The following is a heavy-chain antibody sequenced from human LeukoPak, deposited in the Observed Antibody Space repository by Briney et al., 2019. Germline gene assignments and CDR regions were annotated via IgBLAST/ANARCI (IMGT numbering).Heavy chain of an antibody. CDR2: ISSSSSYI. CDR3: ASPRSSSGWELEY. J-gene: IGHJ4*02. D-gene: IGHD6-19*01. CDR1: GFTFSSYS. Sequence: PGGSLSLSCAASGFTFSSYSMNWVRQAPGKGLEWVSSISSSSSYIYYADSVKGRFTISRDNAKNSLYLQMNSLRAEDTAVYYCASPRSSSGWELEYWGQGTLVTVSS. V-gene: IGHV3-21*01.